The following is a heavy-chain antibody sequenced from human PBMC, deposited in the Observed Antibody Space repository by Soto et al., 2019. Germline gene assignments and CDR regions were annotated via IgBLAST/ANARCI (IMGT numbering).Heavy chain of an antibody. Sequence: GGSLRLSCAASGFTFSSYAMSWVRQAPGKGLEWVSAISGSGGSTYYADSVKGRFTISRDNSKNTLYLQMNSLRAEDTAVYYCAKDRVTYGVVLGLDYFDYWGQGTLVTVSS. CDR2: ISGSGGST. J-gene: IGHJ4*02. CDR1: GFTFSSYA. CDR3: AKDRVTYGVVLGLDYFDY. V-gene: IGHV3-23*01. D-gene: IGHD2-2*01.